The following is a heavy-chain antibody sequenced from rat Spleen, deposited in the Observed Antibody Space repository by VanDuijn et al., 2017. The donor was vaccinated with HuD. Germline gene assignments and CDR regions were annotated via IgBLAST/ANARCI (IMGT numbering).Heavy chain of an antibody. V-gene: IGHV5-29*01. CDR3: ARLSNSGYALFAN. CDR1: GFTFSDNY. J-gene: IGHJ2*01. CDR2: INFDGIRT. D-gene: IGHD4-3*01. Sequence: EVQLVESDGGLVQPGRSLKLSCAVSGFTFSDNYMAWVRQAPTKGLEWVATINFDGIRTYYRDSVKGRFTISRDHAKSTLYLQMNSLRSEDTATYYGARLSNSGYALFANWGQGVMVTVSS.